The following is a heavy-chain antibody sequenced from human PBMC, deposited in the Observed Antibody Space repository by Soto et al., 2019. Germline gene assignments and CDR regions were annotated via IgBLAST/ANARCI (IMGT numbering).Heavy chain of an antibody. CDR3: ARRGGVDY. D-gene: IGHD1-26*01. V-gene: IGHV4-34*01. CDR2: INHSGST. J-gene: IGHJ4*02. CDR1: GGSFTGYY. Sequence: SDTLSLTCAVYGGSFTGYYWTWIRQPPGKGLEWIGEINHSGSTNYNPSLKSRVTISIDTSKNQFSLKLTSVTAADTAVYYCARRGGVDYWGQGALVTVSS.